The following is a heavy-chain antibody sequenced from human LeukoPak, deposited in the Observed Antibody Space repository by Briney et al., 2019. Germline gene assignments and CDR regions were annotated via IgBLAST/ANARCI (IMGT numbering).Heavy chain of an antibody. CDR1: GFTFSSYA. Sequence: GGSLRLSCAASGFTFSSYAMSWVRQAPGKGLEWVSAISGSGGSTYYADSVKGRFTISRDNSKNTLYLQMNSLRAEDTAVYYCARNLYYYDSSGYYYYWGQGTLVTVSS. J-gene: IGHJ4*02. V-gene: IGHV3-23*01. D-gene: IGHD3-22*01. CDR3: ARNLYYYDSSGYYYY. CDR2: ISGSGGST.